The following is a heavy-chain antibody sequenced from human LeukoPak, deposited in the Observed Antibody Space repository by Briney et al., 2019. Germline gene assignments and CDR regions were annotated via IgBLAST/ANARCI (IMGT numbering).Heavy chain of an antibody. J-gene: IGHJ4*02. CDR1: GDSVSSFH. Sequence: SETLSLTCVVPGDSVSSFHWNWIRQLPGKGLEWIGCLSYTGKTDYNPSLASRVTISLDTSKNQGFSLRLRSVTAADTAVYYCSEGYFEPFDHWGQGILVTVSS. CDR2: LSYTGKT. CDR3: SEGYFEPFDH. D-gene: IGHD2/OR15-2a*01. V-gene: IGHV4-59*02.